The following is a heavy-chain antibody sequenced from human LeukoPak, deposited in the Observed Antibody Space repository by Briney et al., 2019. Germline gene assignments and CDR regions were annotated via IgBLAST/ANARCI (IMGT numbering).Heavy chain of an antibody. D-gene: IGHD3-10*01. CDR3: ARLWFGELLYAAFDY. CDR1: GGSISTYY. Sequence: PSETLSLTCTVSGGSISTYYWSWIRQPPGKGLEWIGYIYYSGSTNYNPSLKSRVTISVDTSKNQFSLKLSSVTAADTAVYYCARLWFGELLYAAFDYWGQGTLVTVSS. V-gene: IGHV4-59*12. CDR2: IYYSGST. J-gene: IGHJ4*02.